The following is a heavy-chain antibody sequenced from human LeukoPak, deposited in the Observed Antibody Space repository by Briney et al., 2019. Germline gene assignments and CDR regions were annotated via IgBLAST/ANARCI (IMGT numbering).Heavy chain of an antibody. J-gene: IGHJ4*02. V-gene: IGHV1-46*01. Sequence: ASVKVSCKASGYTFTSYYMHWVRQAPGQGLEWMGIINSSGGSTSYAQRFQGRVTMARDTSTSTVCMELSSLRSEDTAVYYCARDLDDSSGYYPYYFDYWGQGTLVTVSS. CDR1: GYTFTSYY. D-gene: IGHD3-22*01. CDR3: ARDLDDSSGYYPYYFDY. CDR2: INSSGGST.